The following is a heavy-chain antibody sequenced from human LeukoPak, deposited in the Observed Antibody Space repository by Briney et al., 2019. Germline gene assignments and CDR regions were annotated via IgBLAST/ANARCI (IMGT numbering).Heavy chain of an antibody. J-gene: IGHJ3*02. CDR1: GFTFSDFW. D-gene: IGHD6-13*01. CDR2: IKEDGTEK. CDR3: ARDRAAAGGAFDI. Sequence: PEGSLRLSCAGSGFTFSDFWMTWVRQTPGKGLEWVANIKEDGTEKNLVDSVKGRFTISRDNSKNTLYLQMNSLRAEDTAVYYCARDRAAAGGAFDIWGQGTMVTVSS. V-gene: IGHV3-7*01.